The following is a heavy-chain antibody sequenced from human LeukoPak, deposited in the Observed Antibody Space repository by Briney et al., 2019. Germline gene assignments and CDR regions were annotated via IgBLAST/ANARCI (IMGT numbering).Heavy chain of an antibody. J-gene: IGHJ5*02. CDR2: MNPNSGNT. Sequence: ASVKVSCKASGYTFTGYYMHWVRQAPGQGLEWMGWMNPNSGNTGYAQKFQGRVTMTRNTSISTAYMELSSLRSEDTAVYYCARGKIAVAGFYWFDPWGQGTLVTVSS. V-gene: IGHV1-8*02. D-gene: IGHD6-19*01. CDR3: ARGKIAVAGFYWFDP. CDR1: GYTFTGYY.